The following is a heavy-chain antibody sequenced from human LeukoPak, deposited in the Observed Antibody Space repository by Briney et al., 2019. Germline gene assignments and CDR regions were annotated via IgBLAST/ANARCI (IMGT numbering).Heavy chain of an antibody. V-gene: IGHV4-4*07. CDR3: ARRDPLGLYFDY. D-gene: IGHD5-24*01. Sequence: SETLSLTCAVSGGSISSYYWNWLRQPAGKGLEWIGRIYSSGSTNYNPSLTSRVTMSVDTSKNQFSLKLSSVTAADTAVYYCARRDPLGLYFDYWGQATLVTVST. J-gene: IGHJ4*02. CDR2: IYSSGST. CDR1: GGSISSYY.